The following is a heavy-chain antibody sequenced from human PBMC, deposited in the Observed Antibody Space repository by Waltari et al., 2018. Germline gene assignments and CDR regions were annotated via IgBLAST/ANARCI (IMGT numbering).Heavy chain of an antibody. J-gene: IGHJ5*02. CDR2: ISWNSGSI. D-gene: IGHD4-17*01. CDR3: AKGATVTTWFDP. CDR1: GFTFDDYA. Sequence: EVQLVESGGGLVQPGRSLRLSCAASGFTFDDYAMHWVREAPGKGLEWVSGISWNSGSIGYADSVKGRFTISRDNAKNSLYLQMNSLRAEDTALYYCAKGATVTTWFDPWGQGTLVTVSS. V-gene: IGHV3-9*01.